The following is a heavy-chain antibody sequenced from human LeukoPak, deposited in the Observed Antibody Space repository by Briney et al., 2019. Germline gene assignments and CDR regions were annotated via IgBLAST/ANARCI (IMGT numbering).Heavy chain of an antibody. V-gene: IGHV4-31*03. D-gene: IGHD3-10*01. CDR1: GGSTSSGGYY. CDR2: FYYSGST. CDR3: ARGRSYTVVRGVIIRSSGMDV. Sequence: PSQTLSLTCTVSGGSTSSGGYYWNWIRQHPGKGLEWIGYFYYSGSTYYNPSLKSRVTISVDTSKNQFSLKLSSVTAADTAVYYCARGRSYTVVRGVIIRSSGMDVWGQGTTVTVSS. J-gene: IGHJ6*02.